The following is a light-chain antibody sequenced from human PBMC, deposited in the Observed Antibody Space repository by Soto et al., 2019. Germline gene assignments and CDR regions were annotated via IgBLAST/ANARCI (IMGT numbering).Light chain of an antibody. J-gene: IGKJ5*01. CDR2: GAS. CDR3: QQYNSWPSIT. CDR1: TRVSRN. Sequence: VGISRSAATLSLTPGGTSTLSCMSSTRVSRNLAWYQQKRGKAPRLLIYGASTRATGIAARFSGSGYGTEFTLTIRSLQSEDFGAYYCQQYNSWPSITFGQGTGLAI. V-gene: IGKV3-15*01.